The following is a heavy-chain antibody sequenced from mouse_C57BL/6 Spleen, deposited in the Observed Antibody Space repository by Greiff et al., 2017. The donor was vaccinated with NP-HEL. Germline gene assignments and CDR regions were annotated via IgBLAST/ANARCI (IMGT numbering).Heavy chain of an antibody. Sequence: DVHLVESGPGLVKPSQSLSLTCSVTGYSITSGYYWNWIRQFPGNKLEWMGYISYDGSNNYNPSLKNRISITRDTSKNQFFLKLNSVTTEDTATYYCARDEWAFAYWGQGTLVTVSA. CDR3: ARDEWAFAY. CDR2: ISYDGSN. CDR1: GYSITSGYY. V-gene: IGHV3-6*01. J-gene: IGHJ3*01. D-gene: IGHD1-3*01.